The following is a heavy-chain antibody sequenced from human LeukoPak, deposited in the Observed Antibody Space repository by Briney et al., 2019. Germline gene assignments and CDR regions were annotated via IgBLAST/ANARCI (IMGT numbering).Heavy chain of an antibody. V-gene: IGHV4-39*01. D-gene: IGHD3-3*02. Sequence: SETLSLTCTVSGGAITSSGFYWGWVRQPPGKGKEWIGSIFYSGSTYYNPSLNSRVTISADTSKHQFFLRLSSVTAADTAVYYCARHEHSPHYDYWGQGTLVTVPS. CDR3: ARHEHSPHYDY. CDR1: GGAITSSGFY. J-gene: IGHJ4*02. CDR2: IFYSGST.